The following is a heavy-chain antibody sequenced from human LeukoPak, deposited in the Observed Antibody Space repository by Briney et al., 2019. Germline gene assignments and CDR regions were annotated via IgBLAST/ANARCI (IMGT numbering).Heavy chain of an antibody. Sequence: ASVKVSCKASGYTSSSPDINWVRQATGRGLEWLGWMNPRDNTGYAQKFQGRVTLTRDRSINTAYMELSSLRSDDTAVYYCARFIQDVGFDIWGQGTMVAVSA. CDR1: GYTSSSPD. CDR2: MNPRDNT. J-gene: IGHJ3*02. V-gene: IGHV1-8*01. CDR3: ARFIQDVGFDI. D-gene: IGHD2-15*01.